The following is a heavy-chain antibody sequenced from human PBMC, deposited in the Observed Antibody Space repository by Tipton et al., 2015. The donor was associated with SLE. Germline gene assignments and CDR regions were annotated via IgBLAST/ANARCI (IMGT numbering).Heavy chain of an antibody. CDR2: VFYTGVT. J-gene: IGHJ4*02. CDR3: KPRFDL. V-gene: IGHV4-59*03. CDR1: GDSINLYY. Sequence: LRLSCTFSGDSINLYYWNWIRQPPGKGLEWIGYVFYTGVTNHNPSLKGRVTISIDTSKKVFSLKLSDVTAADTAVYYWKPRFDLWGQGTLVAVSS.